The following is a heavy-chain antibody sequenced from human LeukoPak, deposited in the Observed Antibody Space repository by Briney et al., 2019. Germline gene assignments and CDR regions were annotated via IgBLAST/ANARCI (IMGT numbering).Heavy chain of an antibody. Sequence: ASVTVSCKASGYTFTSYDINWVRQATGQGLEWMGWMNPNSGNTGYAQKFQGRVTITRNTSISTAYMELSSLRSEDTAVYYCARGFKMEPFDYWGQGTLVTVSS. CDR2: MNPNSGNT. V-gene: IGHV1-8*03. J-gene: IGHJ4*02. CDR1: GYTFTSYD. D-gene: IGHD5-24*01. CDR3: ARGFKMEPFDY.